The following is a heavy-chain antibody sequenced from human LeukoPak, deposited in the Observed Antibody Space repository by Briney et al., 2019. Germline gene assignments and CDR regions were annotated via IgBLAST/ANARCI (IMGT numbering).Heavy chain of an antibody. J-gene: IGHJ4*02. D-gene: IGHD6-13*01. CDR2: IYRGGNT. V-gene: IGHV3-53*01. CDR1: GFTVSSNY. CDR3: ARGGARQQLVENFFDY. Sequence: GGCLRLSCAASGFTVSSNYMSWVRQAPGKGLEWVSVIYRGGNTYYADSVKGRFTVSRDNSKNTLYLQMNSLRAEDTAVYYCARGGARQQLVENFFDYWGQGTLLTVPP.